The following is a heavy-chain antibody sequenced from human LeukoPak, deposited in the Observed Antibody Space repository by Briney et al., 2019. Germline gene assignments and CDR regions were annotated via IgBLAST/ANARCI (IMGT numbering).Heavy chain of an antibody. V-gene: IGHV4-61*02. J-gene: IGHJ4*01. Sequence: SETLSLTCTVSGASITSGSYYWTWIRQAAGKGLEWIGRIYTSGKTYYHPSLQSRVTISLDTSKNQISLRLDSVAATDTAVFYCARESIGVVGTSLLDYWGHGTPVTVSS. CDR1: GASITSGSYY. CDR2: IYTSGKT. CDR3: ARESIGVVGTSLLDY. D-gene: IGHD6-19*01.